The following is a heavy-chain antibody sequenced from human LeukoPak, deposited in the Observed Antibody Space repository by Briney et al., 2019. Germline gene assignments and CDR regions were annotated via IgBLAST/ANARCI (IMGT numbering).Heavy chain of an antibody. CDR3: ARGSLTRIAAATLYFDY. J-gene: IGHJ4*02. CDR2: IWYDGSNK. D-gene: IGHD6-13*01. V-gene: IGHV3-33*01. CDR1: GFTFSSYG. Sequence: PGGSLRLSCAASGFTFSSYGMHWVRQAPGKGLEWVAVIWYDGSNKYYADSVKGRFTISRDNSKNTLYLQMNSLRAEDTAVYYCARGSLTRIAAATLYFDYWGQGTLVTVSS.